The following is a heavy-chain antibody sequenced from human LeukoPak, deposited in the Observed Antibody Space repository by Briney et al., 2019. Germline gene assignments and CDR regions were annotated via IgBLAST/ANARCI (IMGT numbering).Heavy chain of an antibody. D-gene: IGHD2-15*01. V-gene: IGHV1-2*02. CDR2: MDPNSGDT. Sequence: GASVKVSCKGSGYNFSVYYMHWVRQAPGQGLEWMGWMDPNSGDTIYAPKFQGRVSMTRDTSITTAYMELSSLTFDDSAMYYCATRGGLTPNTLAMWGHGPMVTVSS. J-gene: IGHJ3*01. CDR3: ATRGGLTPNTLAM. CDR1: GYNFSVYY.